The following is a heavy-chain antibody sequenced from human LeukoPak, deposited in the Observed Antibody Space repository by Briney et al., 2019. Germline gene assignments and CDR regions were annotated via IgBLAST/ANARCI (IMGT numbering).Heavy chain of an antibody. V-gene: IGHV5-51*01. CDR1: GYSFNIYW. Sequence: GESLKISCKGSGYSFNIYWIGWVRQMPEKGLEWMGIIYPGDSDTRYSPSFQGQVTISADKSISTAYLQWSSLKASDTAMYYCARRGGRLNNWFDPWGQGTQVTVSS. D-gene: IGHD2-15*01. CDR2: IYPGDSDT. J-gene: IGHJ5*02. CDR3: ARRGGRLNNWFDP.